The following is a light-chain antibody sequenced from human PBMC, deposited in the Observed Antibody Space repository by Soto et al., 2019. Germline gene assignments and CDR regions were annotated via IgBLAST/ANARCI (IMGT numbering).Light chain of an antibody. J-gene: IGLJ2*01. Sequence: QSALTQPRSVSRSPGQSVTISCTGTSSDVGAYNYVSWYQQYPDKAPKLMIYDVTKRPSGIPDRFSGSKSGNTASLTISGLQSEDEADYYCCSYAGSDTYVVLGGGTKLTVL. CDR3: CSYAGSDTYVV. CDR1: SSDVGAYNY. CDR2: DVT. V-gene: IGLV2-11*01.